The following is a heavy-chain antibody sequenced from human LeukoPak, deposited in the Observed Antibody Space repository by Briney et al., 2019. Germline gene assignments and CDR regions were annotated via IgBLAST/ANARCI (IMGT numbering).Heavy chain of an antibody. V-gene: IGHV3-11*01. D-gene: IGHD1-26*01. CDR3: AKDRFPTELDLFDY. Sequence: KSGGSLRLSCAASGFTFSDYYMSWIRQAPGKGLGWVSYISSSGSTIYYADSVKGRFTISRDNAKNSLYLQMNSLRAEDTAVYYCAKDRFPTELDLFDYWGQGTLVTVSS. J-gene: IGHJ4*02. CDR1: GFTFSDYY. CDR2: ISSSGSTI.